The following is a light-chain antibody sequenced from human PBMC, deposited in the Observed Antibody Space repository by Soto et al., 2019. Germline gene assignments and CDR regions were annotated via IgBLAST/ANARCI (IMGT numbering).Light chain of an antibody. CDR2: GAS. CDR1: QTVRNNY. Sequence: EFLLTQSPGTLSLSPGERATLSCRASQTVRNNYLAWYQQKPGHAPRLLIFGASSRATGIPDRFSGSGSGTDFTLTISRLEPEDFAVYYCQQYAGSSTFGQGTKVDIK. CDR3: QQYAGSST. J-gene: IGKJ1*01. V-gene: IGKV3-20*01.